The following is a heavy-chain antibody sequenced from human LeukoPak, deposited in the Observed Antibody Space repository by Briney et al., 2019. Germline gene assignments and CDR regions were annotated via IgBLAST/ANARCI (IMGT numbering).Heavy chain of an antibody. CDR2: IIPIFGTA. J-gene: IGHJ4*02. CDR3: ARGKYGSTIDY. Sequence: VASVKVSCKASGGTFSSYAISWVRQAPGQGLEWMGGIIPIFGTANYAQKFQGGVTITADESTSTAYMELSSLRSEDTAVYYCARGKYGSTIDYWGQGTLVTVSS. D-gene: IGHD6-19*01. CDR1: GGTFSSYA. V-gene: IGHV1-69*01.